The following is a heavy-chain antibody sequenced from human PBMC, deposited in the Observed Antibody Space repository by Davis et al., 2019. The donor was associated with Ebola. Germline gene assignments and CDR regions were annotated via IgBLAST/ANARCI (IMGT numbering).Heavy chain of an antibody. D-gene: IGHD1-1*01. CDR3: AREDGDWNDVRYYYYYGMDV. V-gene: IGHV4-34*01. CDR1: GGSFSGYY. J-gene: IGHJ6*02. Sequence: SETLSLTCAVYGGSFSGYYWSWIRQPPGKRLEWLGSIYYTGSTFYSPSLKSRGTISLDTSKDQFSLKLSSVTAADTAVYYCAREDGDWNDVRYYYYYGMDVWGQGTTVTVSS. CDR2: IYYTGST.